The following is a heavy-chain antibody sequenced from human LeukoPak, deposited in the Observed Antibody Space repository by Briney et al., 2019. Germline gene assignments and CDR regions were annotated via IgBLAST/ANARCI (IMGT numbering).Heavy chain of an antibody. CDR1: GFTFSSYA. J-gene: IGHJ3*02. CDR2: ISGSGGST. D-gene: IGHD3-22*01. CDR3: AKGLNPREYYYDSSGRPDAFDI. Sequence: GGSLRLSCAASGFTFSSYAMSWVRQAPGKGLEWVSAISGSGGSTYYADSVKGRFTISRDNSKNTLYLQMNSLRAEDTAVYYCAKGLNPREYYYDSSGRPDAFDIWGQGTVVTVSS. V-gene: IGHV3-23*01.